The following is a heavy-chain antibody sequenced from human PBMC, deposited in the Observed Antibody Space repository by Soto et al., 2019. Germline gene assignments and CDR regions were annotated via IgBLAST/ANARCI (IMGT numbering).Heavy chain of an antibody. CDR3: ARDQRVSFMAIRAFDL. D-gene: IGHD5-12*01. J-gene: IGHJ2*01. Sequence: QAQLVQSGPEVKKPGASVKVSCKASGYTFTSYGFSWVRQAPGQGLEWMGWISPYNGHTIYAQNLQDRVTMTTDTSTNPAYMELRRLRSDDTATYYCARDQRVSFMAIRAFDLWGRGTQVNVSS. CDR1: GYTFTSYG. CDR2: ISPYNGHT. V-gene: IGHV1-18*01.